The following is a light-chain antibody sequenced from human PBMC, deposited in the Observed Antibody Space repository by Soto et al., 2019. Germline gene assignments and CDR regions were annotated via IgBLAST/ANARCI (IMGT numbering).Light chain of an antibody. Sequence: EIVLTQSPATLSLSPGEGATLSCRASQSVSSYLVWYQQKPGQAPRLLIYDASKRATGIPARFSGSGSGTDFTLTISSLEPEDFAAYYCQQRSSRPPMYTFGQGTKVDIK. CDR2: DAS. CDR1: QSVSSY. V-gene: IGKV3-11*01. CDR3: QQRSSRPPMYT. J-gene: IGKJ2*01.